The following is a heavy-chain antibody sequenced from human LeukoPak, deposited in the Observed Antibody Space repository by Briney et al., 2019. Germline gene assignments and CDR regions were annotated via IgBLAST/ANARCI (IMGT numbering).Heavy chain of an antibody. J-gene: IGHJ5*02. D-gene: IGHD3-10*01. CDR1: GGSISSGGYS. Sequence: SETLSLTCAVSGGSISSGGYSWSWIRQPPGKGLEWIGYIYHSGSTYYNPSLKSRVTISVDRSKNQFSLKLSSVTAADTAVYYCASLAADYYGSGSYVFDPWGQGTLVTVSS. V-gene: IGHV4-30-2*01. CDR2: IYHSGST. CDR3: ASLAADYYGSGSYVFDP.